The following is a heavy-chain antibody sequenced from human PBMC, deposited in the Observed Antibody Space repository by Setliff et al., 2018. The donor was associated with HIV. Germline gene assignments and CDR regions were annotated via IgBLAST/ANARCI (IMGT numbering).Heavy chain of an antibody. J-gene: IGHJ3*02. Sequence: PRGSLRLSCVASAFTVSGRWMGWVRQAPGKGLEWVSVINIDDTTYYGDSVKGRFSISRDNSKNTLNLQMNSLSAEDTALYYCSTSSRGWGPDGFDIWGQGAMVTVSS. CDR1: AFTVSGRW. D-gene: IGHD2-2*01. CDR2: INIDDTT. CDR3: STSSRGWGPDGFDI. V-gene: IGHV3-53*05.